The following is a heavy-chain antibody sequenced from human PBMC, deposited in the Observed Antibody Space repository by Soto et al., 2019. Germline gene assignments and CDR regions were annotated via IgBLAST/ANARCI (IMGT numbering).Heavy chain of an antibody. CDR1: VVPFGANA. CDR2: LSNTGRRK. D-gene: IGHD3-10*01. Sequence: PGGSLRLSCVISVVPFGANAMSWGRQAPGKGLEWVSGLSNTGRRKYNADSVKRLFTIARDNNEHTVHLQRNSLRVEDTAVYYCATAMGASRGRFDNWGQGTMVTVSS. V-gene: IGHV3-23*01. J-gene: IGHJ4*02. CDR3: ATAMGASRGRFDN.